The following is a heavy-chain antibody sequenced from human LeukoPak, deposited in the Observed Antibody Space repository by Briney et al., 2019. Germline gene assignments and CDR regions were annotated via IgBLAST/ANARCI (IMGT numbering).Heavy chain of an antibody. CDR3: ARKPRDTIFGVVPRSFDY. CDR1: GYTFTRYF. D-gene: IGHD3-3*01. V-gene: IGHV1-46*01. CDR2: INTSGGST. Sequence: ASVKVSCKASGYTFTRYFMHWVRQAPGQGLEWMGIINTSGGSTSYAQKFQGRVTMTRDTSTSTVYMELSSLGSEDMAMYYCARKPRDTIFGVVPRSFDYWGQGSLVTVSS. J-gene: IGHJ4*02.